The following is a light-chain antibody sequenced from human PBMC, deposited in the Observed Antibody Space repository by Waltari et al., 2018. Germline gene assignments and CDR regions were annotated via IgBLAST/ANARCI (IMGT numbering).Light chain of an antibody. Sequence: DIQMTQSPSTLSASVGDRVTITCRASQSLNSWLAWYQHKPRKAPKLLIYKASNLESWVPSRCSGSGSGTEFTLTISSLQPDDVATYYCQHYNGYPITYGGGTKVELK. CDR1: QSLNSW. CDR3: QHYNGYPIT. J-gene: IGKJ4*01. V-gene: IGKV1-5*03. CDR2: KAS.